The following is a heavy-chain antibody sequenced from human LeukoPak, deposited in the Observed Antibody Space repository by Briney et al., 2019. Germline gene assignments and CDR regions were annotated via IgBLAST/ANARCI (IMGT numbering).Heavy chain of an antibody. J-gene: IGHJ4*02. V-gene: IGHV3-23*01. D-gene: IGHD3-3*01. CDR1: GFTFTNYA. CDR2: ISGSGGTT. Sequence: PGGSLRLSCAASGFTFTNYAMSWVRQAPGKGLEWVSAISGSGGTTYYAGSVKGRFTISRDNSKNTLYLQMNSLRAEDRAVYYCAKDPSDFWSGYRMPLYYFDYWGQGTLVTVSS. CDR3: AKDPSDFWSGYRMPLYYFDY.